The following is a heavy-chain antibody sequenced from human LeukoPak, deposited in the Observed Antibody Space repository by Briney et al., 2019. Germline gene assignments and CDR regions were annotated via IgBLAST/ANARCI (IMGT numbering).Heavy chain of an antibody. Sequence: SETLSLTCTASGGSISSYYWSWIRQPPGQELEWIGYIYYSGSTSYNPSLKSRVTMSVDTSKNQFSLKLTSVTAADTAVYYCARGYSSSSYCFDSWGQGTLVSVSS. CDR1: GGSISSYY. CDR3: ARGYSSSSYCFDS. V-gene: IGHV4-59*01. D-gene: IGHD6-6*01. CDR2: IYYSGST. J-gene: IGHJ4*02.